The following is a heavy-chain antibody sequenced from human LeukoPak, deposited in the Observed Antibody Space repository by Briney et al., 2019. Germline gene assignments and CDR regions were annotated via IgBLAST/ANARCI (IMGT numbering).Heavy chain of an antibody. CDR1: GGSFSGYY. D-gene: IGHD5-18*01. CDR2: INHSGST. J-gene: IGHJ3*02. V-gene: IGHV4-34*01. CDR3: AIASRYSYGPIGNAFDI. Sequence: SETLSLTCAAYGGSFSGYYWSWIRQPPGKGLEWIGEINHSGSTNYNPSLKSRVTISVDTSKNQFSLKLSSVTAADTAVYYCAIASRYSYGPIGNAFDIWGQGTMVTVSS.